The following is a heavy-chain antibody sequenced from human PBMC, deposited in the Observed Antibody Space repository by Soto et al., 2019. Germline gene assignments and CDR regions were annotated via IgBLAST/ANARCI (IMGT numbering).Heavy chain of an antibody. Sequence: PGGSLRLSCAASGFTFDDYAMHWVRQAPGKGLEWVSGISWNSGSIGYADSVKGRFTISRDNAKNSLYLQMNSLRAEDTALYYCAKGVDITGIELFDYWGQGTLVTVSS. V-gene: IGHV3-9*01. CDR1: GFTFDDYA. D-gene: IGHD1-20*01. CDR3: AKGVDITGIELFDY. J-gene: IGHJ4*02. CDR2: ISWNSGSI.